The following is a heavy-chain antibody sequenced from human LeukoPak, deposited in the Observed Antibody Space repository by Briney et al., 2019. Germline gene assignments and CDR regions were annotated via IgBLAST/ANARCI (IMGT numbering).Heavy chain of an antibody. CDR2: ISYDGSNK. Sequence: GRSLRLSCAASGFTFSSYAMHWVRQAPGKGLEWVAVISYDGSNKYYADSVKGRFTISRDNSKNTLYLQMNSLRAEDTAVYYCAREKYSSSSLGYWGQGTLVTVSS. J-gene: IGHJ4*02. CDR1: GFTFSSYA. D-gene: IGHD6-6*01. CDR3: AREKYSSSSLGY. V-gene: IGHV3-30*01.